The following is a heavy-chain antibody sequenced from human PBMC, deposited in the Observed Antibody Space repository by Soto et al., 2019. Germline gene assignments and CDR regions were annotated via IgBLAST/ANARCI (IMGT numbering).Heavy chain of an antibody. CDR3: AKDAISGDGIWLMDS. D-gene: IGHD4-17*01. Sequence: GGSLRLSCAASGFTFRNYAMTWARQAPGKGLEWVSSLLRSGSSAYYADSVRGRFTISSDTSANSLYLQMDNLRAEDTAIYYCAKDAISGDGIWLMDSWGQGTVVTVS. CDR1: GFTFRNYA. V-gene: IGHV3-23*01. CDR2: LLRSGSSA. J-gene: IGHJ5*02.